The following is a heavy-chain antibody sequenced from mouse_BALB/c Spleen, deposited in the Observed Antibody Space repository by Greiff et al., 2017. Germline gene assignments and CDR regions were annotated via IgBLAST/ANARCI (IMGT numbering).Heavy chain of an antibody. CDR1: GFNIKDTY. J-gene: IGHJ3*01. V-gene: IGHV14-3*02. CDR3: ARPSYYSGSSYWFAY. CDR2: IDPANGNT. D-gene: IGHD1-1*01. Sequence: VQLKESGAELVKPGASVKLSCTASGFNIKDTYMHWVKQRPEQGLEWIGRIDPANGNTKYDPKFQGKATITADTSSNTAYLQLSSLTSEDTAVYYCARPSYYSGSSYWFAYWGQGTLVTVSA.